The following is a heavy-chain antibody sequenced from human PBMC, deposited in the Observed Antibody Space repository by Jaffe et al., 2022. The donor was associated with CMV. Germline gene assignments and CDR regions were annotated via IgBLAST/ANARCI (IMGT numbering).Heavy chain of an antibody. J-gene: IGHJ4*02. V-gene: IGHV4-34*01. CDR1: GGSFSGYY. CDR2: INHSGST. Sequence: QVQLQQWGAGLLKPSETLSLTCAVYGGSFSGYYWSWIRQPPGKGLEWIGEINHSGSTNYNPSLKSRVTISVDTSKNQFSLKLSSVTAADTAVYYCAREEIDGTPFDYWGQGTLVTVSS. CDR3: AREEIDGTPFDY. D-gene: IGHD1-1*01.